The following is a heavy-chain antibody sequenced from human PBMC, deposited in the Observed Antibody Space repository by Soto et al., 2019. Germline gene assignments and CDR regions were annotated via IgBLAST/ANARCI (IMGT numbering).Heavy chain of an antibody. CDR2: ISAYNGNT. V-gene: IGHV1-18*01. CDR3: ATVKVGDDGVVAAARAAYYYHMDV. D-gene: IGHD2-2*01. J-gene: IGHJ6*03. CDR1: GYTFTSYG. Sequence: QVPLVQSGAEVKKPGASVKVSCKASGYTFTSYGISWVRQAPGQGLEWMGWISAYNGNTNYAQKLQGRVTMTTDTSTSTFYMELRSLRSDDTAVYYCATVKVGDDGVVAAARAAYYYHMDVWGKGTTVTVFS.